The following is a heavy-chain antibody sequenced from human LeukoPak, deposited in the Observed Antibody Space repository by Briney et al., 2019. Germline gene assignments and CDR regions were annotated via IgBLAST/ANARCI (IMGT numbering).Heavy chain of an antibody. CDR2: SRNKINGYTT. D-gene: IGHD4-17*01. CDR3: AGATTGLDY. J-gene: IGHJ4*02. V-gene: IGHV3-72*01. Sequence: GGSLRLSCTASGFTFSDHYMDWDRQAPGKGLERVGRSRNKINGYTTEYAASVKGRFTISRDDSNNSVYLQMNSLKTEDTGVYYCAGATTGLDYWGQGTLVTVSS. CDR1: GFTFSDHY.